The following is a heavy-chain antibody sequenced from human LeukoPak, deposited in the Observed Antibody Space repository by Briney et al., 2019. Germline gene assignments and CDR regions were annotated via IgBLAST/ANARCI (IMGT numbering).Heavy chain of an antibody. D-gene: IGHD3-10*01. Sequence: SETLSLTCTASGVSISSYYWSWIRQPPGKGLEWIGYIYYSGSTNYNPTLKSRVTISVDTSKNQFSLKLSSVTAADTAVYYCARGGGPLAARLPFDYWGQGTLVTVSS. CDR3: ARGGGPLAARLPFDY. CDR2: IYYSGST. CDR1: GVSISSYY. J-gene: IGHJ4*02. V-gene: IGHV4-59*01.